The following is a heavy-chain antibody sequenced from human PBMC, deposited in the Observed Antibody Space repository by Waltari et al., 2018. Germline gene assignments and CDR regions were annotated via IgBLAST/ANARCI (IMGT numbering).Heavy chain of an antibody. CDR2: IYYSWST. CDR3: ASQYSSSYWAFDI. CDR1: GGSISSYY. J-gene: IGHJ3*02. V-gene: IGHV4-59*01. Sequence: QVQLQESGPGLVKPSETLSLTCTVSGGSISSYYWSWIRPPPGKGLEWNGYIYYSWSTNYNPSLKSRVTISVDTSKNQFSLKLSSVTAADTAVYYCASQYSSSYWAFDIWGQGTMVTVSS. D-gene: IGHD6-13*01.